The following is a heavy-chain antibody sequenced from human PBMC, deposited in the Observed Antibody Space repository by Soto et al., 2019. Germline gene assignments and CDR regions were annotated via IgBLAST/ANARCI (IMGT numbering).Heavy chain of an antibody. J-gene: IGHJ6*02. CDR1: GGTFSSYA. V-gene: IGHV1-69*01. CDR3: ATPRGATLNDYYYYGMDV. CDR2: IIPIFGTA. Sequence: QVQLVQSGAEVKKPGSSVKVSCKASGGTFSSYAISWVRQAPGQGLEWMGGIIPIFGTANYAQKFQGRVTITADDSTSTAYMELSSLRSEDTAVYYFATPRGATLNDYYYYGMDVWGQGTTVTVSS. D-gene: IGHD1-26*01.